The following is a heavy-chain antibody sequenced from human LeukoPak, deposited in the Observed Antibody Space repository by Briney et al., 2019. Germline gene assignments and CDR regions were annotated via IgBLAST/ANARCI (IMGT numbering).Heavy chain of an antibody. D-gene: IGHD2-15*01. V-gene: IGHV4-59*01. CDR2: IYYSGST. CDR3: AREPACSGGICPSLD. CDR1: GGSISSYY. J-gene: IGHJ4*02. Sequence: SETLSLTCTVSGGSISSYYWSWIRQPPGKGLEWIGYIYYSGSTNYNPSLKSRVTISVDTSKNQFSLNLSSVTAADTAVYYCAREPACSGGICPSLDWGQGTLVTVSS.